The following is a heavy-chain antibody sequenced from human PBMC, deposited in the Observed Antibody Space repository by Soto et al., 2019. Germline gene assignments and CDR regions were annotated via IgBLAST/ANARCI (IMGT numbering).Heavy chain of an antibody. D-gene: IGHD6-19*01. CDR1: GGTFSSYA. J-gene: IGHJ5*02. CDR2: NIPIFGTA. V-gene: IGHV1-69*01. CDR3: ARDGSRAVAGVAWFDP. Sequence: QVQLVQSGAEVKKPGSSVMVSCKASGGTFSSYAISWVRQASGQGLEWMGGNIPIFGTANYAQKFQGRVTITADESKSTAYMEMSSLRSEDTAVYYCARDGSRAVAGVAWFDPWGQGTLVTVSS.